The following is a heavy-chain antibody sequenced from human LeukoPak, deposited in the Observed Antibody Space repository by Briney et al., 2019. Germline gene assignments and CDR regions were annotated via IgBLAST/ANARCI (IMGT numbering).Heavy chain of an antibody. CDR1: GFTFSDYY. Sequence: GGSLRLSCAASGFTFSDYYMSWIRQAPGKGLEWVSYISSSGSTLYYADSVKGRITISRDNAKNSLYLQMNSLRAEDTAIYYCARSIPYGTTWYGRSDYWGQGTLVTVSS. D-gene: IGHD6-13*01. V-gene: IGHV3-11*01. CDR2: ISSSGSTL. J-gene: IGHJ4*02. CDR3: ARSIPYGTTWYGRSDY.